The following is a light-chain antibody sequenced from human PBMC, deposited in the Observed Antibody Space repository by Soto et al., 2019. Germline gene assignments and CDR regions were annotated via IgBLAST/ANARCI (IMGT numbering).Light chain of an antibody. CDR2: DAS. CDR3: QQYGSSPPYT. V-gene: IGKV3D-20*01. J-gene: IGKJ2*01. CDR1: QSVSSSY. Sequence: EIVLTQSPATLSWSPGERATLSCGASQSVSSSYLAWYQQKPGLAPRLLIYDASSRATGIPDRFSGSGSGTDFTLTISRLEPEDFAVYYCQQYGSSPPYTFGQGTKLEIK.